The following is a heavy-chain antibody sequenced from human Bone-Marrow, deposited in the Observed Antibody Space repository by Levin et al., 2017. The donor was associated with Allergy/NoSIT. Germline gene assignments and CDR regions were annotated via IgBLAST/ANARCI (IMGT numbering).Heavy chain of an antibody. D-gene: IGHD3-10*01. CDR2: ITSNGNYI. CDR1: GFTFNFYG. Sequence: GESLKISCAASGFTFNFYGMNWVRQAPGKGLEWVSSITSNGNYIYLAEAVKGRFTVSRDNAKDSLYLHMNNLRVEDTAVYYCARRGNYMSDSFDIWGRGALVSVSS. V-gene: IGHV3-21*03. CDR3: ARRGNYMSDSFDI. J-gene: IGHJ3*02.